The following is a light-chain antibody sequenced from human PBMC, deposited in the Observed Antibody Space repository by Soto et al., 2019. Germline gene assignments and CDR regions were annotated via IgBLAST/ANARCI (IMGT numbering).Light chain of an antibody. V-gene: IGKV1-5*01. Sequence: DIQMTQSPSTLSASVGDRVTITCRASQSISSLLAWYQQKPGKAPDLLIYDASTLQSGVPSRFSGSGSGTEFTLTISSLQPDDFATYSCQQYYTYSRTFGQGTKVDIK. CDR1: QSISSL. J-gene: IGKJ1*01. CDR2: DAS. CDR3: QQYYTYSRT.